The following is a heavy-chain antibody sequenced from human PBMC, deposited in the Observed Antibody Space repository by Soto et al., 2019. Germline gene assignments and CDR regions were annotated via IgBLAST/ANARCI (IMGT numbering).Heavy chain of an antibody. J-gene: IGHJ2*01. V-gene: IGHV1-69*13. D-gene: IGHD5-18*01. Sequence: ASVKVSCKASGGTLTISSHGISWVRQAPGQGLEWMGGIIAMFGTANYAQKFQGRVTITADESTSTAYMELSSLRSEDTAVYYCALVGYSYGPYWYFDLWGRGTLVTVSS. CDR1: GGTLTISSHG. CDR2: IIAMFGTA. CDR3: ALVGYSYGPYWYFDL.